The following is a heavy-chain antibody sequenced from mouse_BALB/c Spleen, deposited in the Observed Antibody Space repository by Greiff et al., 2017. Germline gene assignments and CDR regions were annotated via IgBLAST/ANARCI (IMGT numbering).Heavy chain of an antibody. Sequence: EVKLMESGPSLVKPSQTLSLTCSVTGDSITSGYWNWIRKFPGNKLEYMGYISYSGSTYYNPSLKSRISITRDTSKNQYYLQLNSVTTEDTATYYWARWGDYGSSYGYFDDWGAGTTVTVSS. J-gene: IGHJ1*01. V-gene: IGHV3-8*02. CDR2: ISYSGST. CDR1: GDSITSGY. CDR3: ARWGDYGSSYGYFDD. D-gene: IGHD1-1*01.